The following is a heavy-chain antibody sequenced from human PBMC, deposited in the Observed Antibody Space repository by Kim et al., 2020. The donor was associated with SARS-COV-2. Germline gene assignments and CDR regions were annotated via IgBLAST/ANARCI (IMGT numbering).Heavy chain of an antibody. CDR1: YGSVSGTSYY. V-gene: IGHV4-39*01. Sequence: SETLSLTCTVSYGSVSGTSYYWGYIRQPPGKGLEWIGTINYSGTTYYNPSLKSRVTLSIDTSKNQFSLRLNSVTAADTAVYYCTRLGGTYRYLDYWGQG. CDR2: INYSGTT. CDR3: TRLGGTYRYLDY. D-gene: IGHD3-16*02. J-gene: IGHJ4*02.